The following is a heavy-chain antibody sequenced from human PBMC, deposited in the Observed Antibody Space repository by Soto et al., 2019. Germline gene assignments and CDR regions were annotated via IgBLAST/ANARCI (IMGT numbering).Heavy chain of an antibody. V-gene: IGHV1-2*02. CDR2: INPNSGGT. CDR3: ARSTKITMVRGVIITQDYWYFDL. CDR1: GYTFTGYY. Sequence: ASVKVSCKASGYTFTGYYMHWVRQAPGQGLEWMGWINPNSGGTNYAQKFQGRVTMTRDTSISTAYMELSRLRSDDTAVYYCARSTKITMVRGVIITQDYWYFDLWGRGTLVTVSS. J-gene: IGHJ2*01. D-gene: IGHD3-10*01.